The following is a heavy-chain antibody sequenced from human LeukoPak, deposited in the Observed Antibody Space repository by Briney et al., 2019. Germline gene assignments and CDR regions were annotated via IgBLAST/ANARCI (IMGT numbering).Heavy chain of an antibody. CDR2: ISGSGSST. CDR1: GFTFSTYA. D-gene: IGHD5-24*01. CDR3: AKEMATILAFDF. Sequence: PGGSLRLSCAASGFTFSTYAMSWVRQAPGKGLGWVSVISGSGSSTYYADSVKGRFTISRDNSKNTLYLQMNSLRAEDTAVYYCAKEMATILAFDFWGQGTMVTVSS. V-gene: IGHV3-23*01. J-gene: IGHJ3*01.